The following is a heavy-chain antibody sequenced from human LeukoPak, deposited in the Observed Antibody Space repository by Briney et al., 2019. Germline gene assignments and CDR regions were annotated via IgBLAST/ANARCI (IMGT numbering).Heavy chain of an antibody. CDR2: IRSKANSYAT. Sequence: GGSLRLSCAASGFTFSSYSMNWVRQASGKGLEWVGRIRSKANSYATAYAASVKGRFTISRDDSKNTAYLQMNSLKTEDTAVYYCTRTTVTKDYWGQGTLVTVSS. V-gene: IGHV3-73*01. CDR1: GFTFSSYS. CDR3: TRTTVTKDY. D-gene: IGHD4-17*01. J-gene: IGHJ4*02.